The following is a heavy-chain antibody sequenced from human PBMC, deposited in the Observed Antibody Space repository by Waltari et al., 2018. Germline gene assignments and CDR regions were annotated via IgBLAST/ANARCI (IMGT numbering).Heavy chain of an antibody. CDR1: GSSFTIYW. V-gene: IGHV5-51*01. CDR2: IYPGDSDT. D-gene: IGHD2-8*01. Sequence: EVQLVQSGAEVKKPGESLKISCKGSGSSFTIYWIGWVPQLPGKGLEWMGIIYPGDSDTRYSPSFQGQVTISADKSISTAYLQWSSLKASDTAMYYCARHGLRDCTNGVCSFQGMDVWGQGTTVTVSS. J-gene: IGHJ6*02. CDR3: ARHGLRDCTNGVCSFQGMDV.